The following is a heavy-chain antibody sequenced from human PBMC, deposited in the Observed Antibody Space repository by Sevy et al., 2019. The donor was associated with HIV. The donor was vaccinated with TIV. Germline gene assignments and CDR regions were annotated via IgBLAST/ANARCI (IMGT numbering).Heavy chain of an antibody. Sequence: GGSLRLSCAASGFTFSNYAMSWVRQTPGKGLEWVSAISGSADATYYTDSVKDRFTISRDNSKNKVYLQMNSLRAEDTAVYYCVKEVSQYSYSDYWGQGTLVTVSS. CDR3: VKEVSQYSYSDY. V-gene: IGHV3-23*01. J-gene: IGHJ4*02. D-gene: IGHD5-18*01. CDR2: ISGSADAT. CDR1: GFTFSNYA.